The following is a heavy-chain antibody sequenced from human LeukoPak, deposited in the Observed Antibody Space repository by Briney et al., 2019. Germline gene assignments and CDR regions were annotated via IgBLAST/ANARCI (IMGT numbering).Heavy chain of an antibody. J-gene: IGHJ4*02. CDR2: ISASGGNI. CDR1: GFTFSSSA. Sequence: GGSLRLSCAASGFTFSSSAMSWARQAPGKGLEWASGISASGGNINHADSVKGRFAISRDNSKNTLYLQMNSLRAEDTAVYYCAKDRRDSYGYFSDYWGQGTLVTVSS. D-gene: IGHD5-18*01. V-gene: IGHV3-23*01. CDR3: AKDRRDSYGYFSDY.